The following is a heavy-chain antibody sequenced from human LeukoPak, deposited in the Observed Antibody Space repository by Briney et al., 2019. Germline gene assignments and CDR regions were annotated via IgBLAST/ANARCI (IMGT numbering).Heavy chain of an antibody. CDR3: ARFKGGWYGDY. D-gene: IGHD6-19*01. J-gene: IGHJ4*02. Sequence: ASVKVSCKASGGTFNDYAFNWVRQAPGQGLEWMGWINPNSGGTNYAQKFQGRVTMTRDTSISTAYMELSRLRSDDTAVYYCARFKGGWYGDYWGQGTLVTVSS. CDR2: INPNSGGT. CDR1: GGTFNDYA. V-gene: IGHV1-2*02.